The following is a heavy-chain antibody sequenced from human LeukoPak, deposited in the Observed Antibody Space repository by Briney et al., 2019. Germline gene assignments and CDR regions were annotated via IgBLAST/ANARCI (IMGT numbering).Heavy chain of an antibody. D-gene: IGHD4-17*01. V-gene: IGHV3-15*01. J-gene: IGHJ4*02. CDR1: GFTFSNAW. CDR2: IKSKTDGGTA. CDR3: TTIRDYGDYSFDY. Sequence: GGSLRLSCAASGFTFSNAWITWVRQAPGRGLEWVGRIKSKTDGGTADYAAPVKGRFSISRDDSKNTPYLQMNSLKTEDTAVYYCTTIRDYGDYSFDYWGQGTLVTVSS.